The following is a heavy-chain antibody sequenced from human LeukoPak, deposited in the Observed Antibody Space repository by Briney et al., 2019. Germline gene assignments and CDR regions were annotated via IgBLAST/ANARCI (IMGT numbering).Heavy chain of an antibody. Sequence: GGSLRLTCAASGFTFNNYGMRWVRQAPGKGPMWVSRICPDGPVTNYADSVKARFSISRDNARNTVYLQMNSLRAEDTAIYYCVRDFRSADYWGQGTLVTVSS. CDR2: ICPDGPVT. V-gene: IGHV3-74*01. CDR1: GFTFNNYG. CDR3: VRDFRSADY. J-gene: IGHJ4*02.